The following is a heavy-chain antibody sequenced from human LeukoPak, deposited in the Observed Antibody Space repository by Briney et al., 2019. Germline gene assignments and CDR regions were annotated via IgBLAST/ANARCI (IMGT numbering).Heavy chain of an antibody. V-gene: IGHV3-20*04. Sequence: GGSLRLSCTASGFAFDEHGMSWVRQVPGKGLEWVSGINWSGGSTGYADPLRGRFTISRDNAKDSLYLQMDSLRAEDTALYYCARAPITSPFYFDYWGQGTLVTVSS. CDR2: INWSGGST. CDR1: GFAFDEHG. CDR3: ARAPITSPFYFDY. J-gene: IGHJ4*02. D-gene: IGHD2-2*01.